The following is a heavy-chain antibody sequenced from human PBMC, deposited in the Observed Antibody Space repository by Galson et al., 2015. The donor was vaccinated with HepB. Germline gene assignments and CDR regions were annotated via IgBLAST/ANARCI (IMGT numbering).Heavy chain of an antibody. V-gene: IGHV3-30-3*01. CDR1: GFTFSSYA. Sequence: SLRLSCAASGFTFSSYAMHWVRQAPGKGLEWVAVISYDGSNKYYADSVKGRFTISRDNSKNTLYLQMNSLRAEDTAVYYCAREGLAVAGTIDYWGQGTLVTVSS. J-gene: IGHJ4*02. CDR2: ISYDGSNK. CDR3: AREGLAVAGTIDY. D-gene: IGHD6-19*01.